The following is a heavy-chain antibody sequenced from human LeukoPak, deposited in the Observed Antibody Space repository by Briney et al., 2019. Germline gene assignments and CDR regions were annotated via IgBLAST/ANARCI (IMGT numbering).Heavy chain of an antibody. CDR2: INPNSGGT. J-gene: IGHJ5*02. CDR3: ARRGRDDILTGYYVYWFDP. D-gene: IGHD3-9*01. V-gene: IGHV1-2*02. CDR1: GYTFTGYY. Sequence: ASVKVSCKASGYTFTGYYMHWVRQAPGQGLEWMGWINPNSGGTNYAQKFQGRVTMTRDTSISTAYMELSRLRSDDTAVYYCARRGRDDILTGYYVYWFDPWGQGTLVTVSS.